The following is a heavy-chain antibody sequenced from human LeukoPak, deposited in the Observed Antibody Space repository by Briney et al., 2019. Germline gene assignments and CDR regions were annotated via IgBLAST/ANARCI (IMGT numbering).Heavy chain of an antibody. D-gene: IGHD2-2*01. V-gene: IGHV1-2*02. CDR3: AREGYEDIVVVPAARTLDYYYYYGMDV. Sequence: ASVKVSCKASVYTFTGYYMHWVRAAPGQGRGWMGWINPNMGGTNYTQKFQGRVTMTRDTSISTAYMELSRLRSDDTAVYYCAREGYEDIVVVPAARTLDYYYYYGMDVWGQGTTVTVSS. CDR2: INPNMGGT. J-gene: IGHJ6*02. CDR1: VYTFTGYY.